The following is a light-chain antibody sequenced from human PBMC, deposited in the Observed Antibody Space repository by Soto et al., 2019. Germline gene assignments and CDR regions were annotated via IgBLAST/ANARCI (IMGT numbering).Light chain of an antibody. V-gene: IGKV1-8*01. CDR1: QDISDY. Sequence: AIRMTQSPSSLSASTGDRVTITCRASQDISDYLVWYQQKPGKAPKVLIHAASTLQGGVSSRLSGSRSGTDFTLTINSLQSEDFATYYCQHYYTYPWTFGQGTKVDIK. J-gene: IGKJ1*01. CDR3: QHYYTYPWT. CDR2: AAS.